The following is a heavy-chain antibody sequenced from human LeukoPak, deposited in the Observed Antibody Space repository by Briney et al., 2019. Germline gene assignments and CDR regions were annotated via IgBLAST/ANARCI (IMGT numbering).Heavy chain of an antibody. CDR1: GFTFSSYW. CDR3: AKDVCTSPRCLLYFDS. CDR2: IKQDGSEK. D-gene: IGHD2-8*01. J-gene: IGHJ4*02. V-gene: IGHV3-7*03. Sequence: PGGSLRLSCAASGFTFSSYWMSWVRQAPGKGLEWVANIKQDGSEKYYVDSVKGRFTIFRDNSKNVLYLQMDRLRAEDTAVYSCAKDVCTSPRCLLYFDSWGQGTLVTVSS.